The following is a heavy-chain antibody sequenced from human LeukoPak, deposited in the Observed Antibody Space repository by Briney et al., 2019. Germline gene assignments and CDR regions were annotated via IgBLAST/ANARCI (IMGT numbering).Heavy chain of an antibody. Sequence: GGSLRLSCAASGFTFNSYAMSWVRQAPGKGLEWVSAISGGAGSTYYADSVKGRLTISRDNSKNTLYLQMNSLRAEDTAVYSCAKVDYCSGGSCLYYYYYMDVWGKGTTVTVS. J-gene: IGHJ6*03. CDR1: GFTFNSYA. CDR3: AKVDYCSGGSCLYYYYYMDV. D-gene: IGHD2-15*01. CDR2: ISGGAGST. V-gene: IGHV3-23*01.